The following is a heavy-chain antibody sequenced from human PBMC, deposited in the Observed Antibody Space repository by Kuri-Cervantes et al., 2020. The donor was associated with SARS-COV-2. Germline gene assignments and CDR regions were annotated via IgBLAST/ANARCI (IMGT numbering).Heavy chain of an antibody. D-gene: IGHD3-3*01. V-gene: IGHV5-10-1*01. CDR3: ARLGTIFGVVIEDYYGMDV. CDR1: GYSFTSYW. J-gene: IGHJ6*02. CDR2: IDPSDSYT. Sequence: GESLKISCKGSGYSFTSYWISWVRQMPGKGLEWMGRIDPSDSYTNYSPSFQGHVTISADKSISTAYLQWSSLKASDTAMYYCARLGTIFGVVIEDYYGMDVWGQGTTVTVSS.